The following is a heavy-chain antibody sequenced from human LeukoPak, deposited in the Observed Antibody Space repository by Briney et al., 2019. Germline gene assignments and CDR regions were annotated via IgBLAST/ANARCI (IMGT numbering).Heavy chain of an antibody. Sequence: ASVKVSCKASGYTFTGYYMHWVRQAPGQGLEWMGRINPNSSGTNYAQKFQGRVTMTRDTSISTAYMELSRLRSDDTAVYYCARDSIVVGSIDYWGQGTLVTVSS. CDR3: ARDSIVVGSIDY. J-gene: IGHJ4*02. D-gene: IGHD3-22*01. CDR2: INPNSSGT. V-gene: IGHV1-2*06. CDR1: GYTFTGYY.